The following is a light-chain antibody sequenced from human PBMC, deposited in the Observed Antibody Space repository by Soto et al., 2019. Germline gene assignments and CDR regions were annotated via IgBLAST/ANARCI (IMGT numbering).Light chain of an antibody. V-gene: IGKV3-15*01. CDR3: QQYHNWPIT. J-gene: IGKJ5*01. Sequence: EIVMTQSLATLSVSPGESATLSCRASQSVSSNLAWHQQKPGQAPRILMYDASTRATGISARFSGSGSGTEFTLTISSLQSEDFAVYYCQQYHNWPITFGQGTRLEI. CDR1: QSVSSN. CDR2: DAS.